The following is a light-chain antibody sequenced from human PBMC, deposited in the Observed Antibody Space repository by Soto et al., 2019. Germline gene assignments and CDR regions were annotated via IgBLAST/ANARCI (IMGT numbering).Light chain of an antibody. V-gene: IGLV1-51*01. CDR3: GTWDSSLSAYV. J-gene: IGLJ1*01. Sequence: QSVLTQPPSVSAAPGQKVTISCSGSSSNIGSNYLSWYQQLPGTAPKLLIYVDNKRPSGIPDRFSGSKSGTSATLGITGLQTGDEADYYCGTWDSSLSAYVFGTGTKVTVL. CDR1: SSNIGSNY. CDR2: VDN.